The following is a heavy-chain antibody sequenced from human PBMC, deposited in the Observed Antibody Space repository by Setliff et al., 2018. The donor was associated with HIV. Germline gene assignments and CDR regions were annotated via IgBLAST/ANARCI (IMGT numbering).Heavy chain of an antibody. V-gene: IGHV1-2*02. CDR1: GYIFTDYY. CDR3: ARRTFGSGRIDP. J-gene: IGHJ5*02. CDR2: INPNGGYT. D-gene: IGHD3-16*01. Sequence: ASVKVSCKASGYIFTDYYIHWVRQAPGQGLEWMGWINPNGGYTNYAQKFLGRVTMTQDTSFTTAYLELSRLGSDDTAVYYCARRTFGSGRIDPWGQGTLVTVSS.